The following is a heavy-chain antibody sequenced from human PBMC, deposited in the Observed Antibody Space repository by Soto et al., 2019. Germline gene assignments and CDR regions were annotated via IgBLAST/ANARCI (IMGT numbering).Heavy chain of an antibody. V-gene: IGHV1-69*13. J-gene: IGHJ4*02. CDR2: IIPIFGTA. D-gene: IGHD2-2*02. CDR3: ARDLTCSSTSCYSFDY. Sequence: ASVKVSCKASGGTFSSYAISWVRQAPGQGLEWMGGIIPIFGTANYAQKFQGRVTITADESTSAAYMELSSLRSEDTAVYYCARDLTCSSTSCYSFDYWGQGTLVTVS. CDR1: GGTFSSYA.